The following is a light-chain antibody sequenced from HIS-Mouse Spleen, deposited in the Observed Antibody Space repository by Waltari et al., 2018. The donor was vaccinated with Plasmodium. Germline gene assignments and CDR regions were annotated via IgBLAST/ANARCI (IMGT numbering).Light chain of an antibody. CDR1: QSVSSN. V-gene: IGKV3-15*01. J-gene: IGKJ4*01. CDR2: GAS. CDR3: QQYNNWPLT. Sequence: EIVMTQPPATLSVSPGERATLSCRASQSVSSNLAWYQQQPGQAPRLLIYGASTRATGIPARFSGSGSGTEFTLTISSMQSEDFAVYYCQQYNNWPLTFGGGTKVEIK.